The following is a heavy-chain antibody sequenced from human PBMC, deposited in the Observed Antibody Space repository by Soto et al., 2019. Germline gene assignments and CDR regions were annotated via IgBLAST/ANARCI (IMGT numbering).Heavy chain of an antibody. CDR3: AKRMVRGVPSYYYYMDV. V-gene: IGHV3-30*18. D-gene: IGHD3-10*01. Sequence: GGSLRLSCAASGFTFSSYGMHWVRQAPGKGLEWVAVISYDGSNKYYADSVKGRFTISRDNSKNTLYLQMNSLRAEDTAVYYCAKRMVRGVPSYYYYMDVWGKGTTVTVSS. CDR1: GFTFSSYG. CDR2: ISYDGSNK. J-gene: IGHJ6*03.